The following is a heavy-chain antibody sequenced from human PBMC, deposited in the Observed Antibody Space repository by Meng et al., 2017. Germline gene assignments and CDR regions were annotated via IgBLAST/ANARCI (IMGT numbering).Heavy chain of an antibody. CDR3: ARDEDISAAGKLFGDY. CDR1: GYNCPDYY. V-gene: IGHV1-2*06. CDR2: INPKSGDT. J-gene: IGHJ4*02. Sequence: VQLGRYGAEVQKPGALVKVSCKPSGYNCPDYYIHWVRRAPGQGLEWMGRINPKSGDTHYAQKFQARVTMTGDTSISTAYMELSGLRSDDTAMYYCARDEDISAAGKLFGDYWGQGTLVTVSS. D-gene: IGHD6-25*01.